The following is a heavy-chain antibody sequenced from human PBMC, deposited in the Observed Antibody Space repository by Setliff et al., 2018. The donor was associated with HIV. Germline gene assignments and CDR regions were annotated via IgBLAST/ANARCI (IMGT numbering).Heavy chain of an antibody. CDR2: SYYSGST. V-gene: IGHV4-39*07. CDR1: GGSIRGSNYY. J-gene: IGHJ6*03. CDR3: ARADLGPRYMDV. Sequence: SETLSLTCTVSGGSIRGSNYYWAWIRQPPGKGLEWIGSSYYSGSTNYNPSLKSRVTISVDMSKNQFSLKLSSVTAADTAVYYCARADLGPRYMDVWGKGTTVTVSS. D-gene: IGHD3-16*01.